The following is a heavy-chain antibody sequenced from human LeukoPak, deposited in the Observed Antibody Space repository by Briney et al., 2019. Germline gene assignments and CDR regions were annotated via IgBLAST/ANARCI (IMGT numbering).Heavy chain of an antibody. CDR2: ISSSSSYI. Sequence: GGSLRLSCAASGFTFSSYSMNWVRQAPGKGLEWVSSISSSSSYIYYTDSVKGRFTISRDNAKNSLYLQMNSLRAEDTAVYYCARLGDGYNVDYWGQGTLVTVSS. CDR1: GFTFSSYS. D-gene: IGHD5-24*01. CDR3: ARLGDGYNVDY. J-gene: IGHJ4*02. V-gene: IGHV3-21*01.